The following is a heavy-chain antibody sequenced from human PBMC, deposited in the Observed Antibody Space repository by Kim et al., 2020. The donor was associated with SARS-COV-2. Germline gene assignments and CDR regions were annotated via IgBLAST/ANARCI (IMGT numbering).Heavy chain of an antibody. V-gene: IGHV3-30*18. CDR1: GFTFSRYG. CDR2: ISYDESEK. D-gene: IGHD5-12*01. Sequence: GGSLRLSCVASGFTFSRYGLHWVRQAPGKGLEWVAVISYDESEKYYADSVKGRFTISRDTSKNMLYLKMKSLKTEDTAVYYCAKGSTGSGYSSADHWGQGTLVTVSS. J-gene: IGHJ5*02. CDR3: AKGSTGSGYSSADH.